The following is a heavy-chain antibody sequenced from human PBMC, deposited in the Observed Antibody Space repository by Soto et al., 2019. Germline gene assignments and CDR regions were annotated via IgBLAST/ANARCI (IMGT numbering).Heavy chain of an antibody. CDR3: AKEIITGAYVETSAFDF. Sequence: EVQLLESGGDLVQPGGSLRLSCAASGFTFSSYAMGWVRQALGTGLEWVSVIDGSGGDRSLADSVKGRFTISRDNSKNTLYLQMDRLRVEDTARYFCAKEIITGAYVETSAFDFWGQGTLVTVSS. CDR2: IDGSGGDR. V-gene: IGHV3-23*01. D-gene: IGHD1-20*01. CDR1: GFTFSSYA. J-gene: IGHJ4*02.